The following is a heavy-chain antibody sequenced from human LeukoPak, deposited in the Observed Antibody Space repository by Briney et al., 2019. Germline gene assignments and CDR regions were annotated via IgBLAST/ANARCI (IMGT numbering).Heavy chain of an antibody. CDR2: VYYTGKT. V-gene: IGHV4-59*01. CDR3: TRARMVTFFDT. J-gene: IGHJ4*02. D-gene: IGHD3-3*02. Sequence: PSETLSLTCSVSGGSFSSYFWNWIRQPPGKGLEWIGSVYYTGKTYYSPSLRSRVAISMDTSRIQFSLNLTSVTAADTATYYCTRARMVTFFDTWGQGTLVAVSS. CDR1: GGSFSSYF.